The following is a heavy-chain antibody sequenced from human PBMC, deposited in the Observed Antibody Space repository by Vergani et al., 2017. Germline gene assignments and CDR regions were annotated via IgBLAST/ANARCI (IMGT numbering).Heavy chain of an antibody. Sequence: EVQLVESGGGLVQPGRSLRLSCAASGFTFDDYAMHWVRQAPGKGLEWVSGISWNSGSIGYADSVKGRFTISRDNAKNSLYLQMNSLRAEDTALYYCTRDKRVAVAGTRGGFDPWGQGTLVTVSS. D-gene: IGHD6-19*01. CDR2: ISWNSGSI. V-gene: IGHV3-9*01. CDR3: TRDKRVAVAGTRGGFDP. CDR1: GFTFDDYA. J-gene: IGHJ5*02.